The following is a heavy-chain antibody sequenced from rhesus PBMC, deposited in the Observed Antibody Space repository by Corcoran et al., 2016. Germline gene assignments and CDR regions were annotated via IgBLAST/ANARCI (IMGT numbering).Heavy chain of an antibody. CDR2: IHGNSATT. J-gene: IGHJ4*01. V-gene: IGHV4S9*01. CDR3: TRGISY. D-gene: IGHD3-3*01. CDR1: GGPISDTYY. Sequence: QVQLQESGPGLVKPSETLSLTCAVSGGPISDTYYWNRIRKPPGRGLEWIGNIHGNSATTNYNSSLKSRVSISKDTSKNQFFLNLGSVTAADTAVYYCTRGISYWGQGVLVTVSS.